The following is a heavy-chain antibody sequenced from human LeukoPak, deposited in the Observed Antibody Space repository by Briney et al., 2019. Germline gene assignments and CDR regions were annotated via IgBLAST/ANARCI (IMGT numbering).Heavy chain of an antibody. CDR2: IYHSGST. D-gene: IGHD4-17*01. CDR1: GGSISSINW. Sequence: SETLSLTCVVSGGSISSINWWSWVRQPPGKGLEWIGEIYHSGSTNYNPSLKSRLSISVDKSKNHFSLKLSSVTAADTAVYYCARAGTNLGDYDYWGQGTLVTVSS. J-gene: IGHJ4*02. V-gene: IGHV4-4*02. CDR3: ARAGTNLGDYDY.